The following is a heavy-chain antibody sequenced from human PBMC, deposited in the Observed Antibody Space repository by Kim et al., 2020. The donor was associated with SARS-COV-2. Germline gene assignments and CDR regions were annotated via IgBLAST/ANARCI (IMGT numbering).Heavy chain of an antibody. J-gene: IGHJ4*02. CDR3: ARVISFGVLLVDY. D-gene: IGHD3-10*01. V-gene: IGHV3-33*01. Sequence: YADTVKGRFTISRDTSKNTLYLLLNSVRGEDTAVYYCARVISFGVLLVDYWGQGTLVTVSS.